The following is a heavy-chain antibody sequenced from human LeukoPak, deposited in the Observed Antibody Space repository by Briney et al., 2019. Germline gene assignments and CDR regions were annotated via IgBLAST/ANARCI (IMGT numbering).Heavy chain of an antibody. V-gene: IGHV4-4*07. CDR1: GGSISSYY. CDR3: AGERKGDSSGYYFDY. D-gene: IGHD3-22*01. J-gene: IGHJ4*02. Sequence: SETLSLTCTVSGGSISSYYWSWIRQPAGKGLEWIGRIYTSGSTNYNPSLKSRVTMSVDTSKNQSSLKLSSVTAADTAVYYCAGERKGDSSGYYFDYWGQGTLVTVSS. CDR2: IYTSGST.